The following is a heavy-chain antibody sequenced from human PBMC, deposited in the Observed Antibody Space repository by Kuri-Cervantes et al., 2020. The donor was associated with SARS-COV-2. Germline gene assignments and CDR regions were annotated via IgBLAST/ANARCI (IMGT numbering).Heavy chain of an antibody. CDR2: ISTRSTYI. D-gene: IGHD4-17*01. Sequence: GGSLRLSCVGSGFTFNTYNMNWVRQAPGKGLEWVSSISTRSTYIDYADSVKGRFTISRDNAKNSLYLQMNSLRVEDTALYYCARAYGDYVFREGLDSWGQGTLVTVSS. CDR3: ARAYGDYVFREGLDS. V-gene: IGHV3-21*01. CDR1: GFTFNTYN. J-gene: IGHJ4*02.